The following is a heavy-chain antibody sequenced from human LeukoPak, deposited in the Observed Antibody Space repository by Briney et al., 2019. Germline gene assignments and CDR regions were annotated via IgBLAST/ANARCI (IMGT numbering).Heavy chain of an antibody. D-gene: IGHD3-10*02. CDR1: GFTFSSYW. CDR2: INGDGSST. J-gene: IGHJ4*02. V-gene: IGHV3-74*01. Sequence: GGSLRLSCAASGFTFSSYWMHWVRQAPGKGLVWVSRINGDGSSTSYADSVKGRFTISRDNAKNTLYLQMNSLRAEDTAVYYCARIQLFHGDFDYWGQGTPVTVSS. CDR3: ARIQLFHGDFDY.